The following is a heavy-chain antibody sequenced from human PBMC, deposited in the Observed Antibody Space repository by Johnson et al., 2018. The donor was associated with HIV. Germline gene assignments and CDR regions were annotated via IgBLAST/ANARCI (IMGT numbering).Heavy chain of an antibody. Sequence: QVQLVESGGGVVQPWRSLRLSCAASGFTFSSYGMHWVRQAPGKGLEWVAVISYDGSNKYYADSVKGRFTISRDNSKNTLYLEMNSLRPEDTAVYYCAREKIRAFDIWGQGTMVTVSS. J-gene: IGHJ3*02. CDR2: ISYDGSNK. V-gene: IGHV3-30*03. CDR3: AREKIRAFDI. CDR1: GFTFSSYG.